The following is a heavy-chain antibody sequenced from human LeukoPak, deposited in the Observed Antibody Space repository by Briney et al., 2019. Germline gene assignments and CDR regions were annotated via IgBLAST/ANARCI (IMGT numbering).Heavy chain of an antibody. Sequence: PSETLSLTCTVSGGSISNYCWSWIRQPPGKGLKWIGYIYYSGSTNYNPSLKSRVTISVDTSKNQFSLKLSSVTAADTAVCYCARVGGYNSPPILWGQGSLVTVSS. CDR2: IYYSGST. CDR1: GGSISNYC. D-gene: IGHD5-24*01. V-gene: IGHV4-59*01. CDR3: ARVGGYNSPPIL. J-gene: IGHJ4*02.